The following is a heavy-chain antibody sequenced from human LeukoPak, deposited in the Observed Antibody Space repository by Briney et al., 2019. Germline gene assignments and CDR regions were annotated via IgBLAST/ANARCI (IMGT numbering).Heavy chain of an antibody. CDR1: GHIFTNHW. CDR3: ARRPYSRSPNWFDP. D-gene: IGHD1-26*01. V-gene: IGHV5-51*01. J-gene: IGHJ5*02. Sequence: GESLKISCEASGHIFTNHWIGWVRQMPGKGLEWMGIINLGDSDTKYSPSFQGQVTISLDKSINTAYLQWRSLKASDTAMYYCARRPYSRSPNWFDPWGQGTLVTVSS. CDR2: INLGDSDT.